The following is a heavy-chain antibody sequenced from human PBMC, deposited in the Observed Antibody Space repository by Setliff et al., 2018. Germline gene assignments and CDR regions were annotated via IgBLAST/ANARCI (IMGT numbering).Heavy chain of an antibody. J-gene: IGHJ4*02. Sequence: SETLSLTCSVSGGSMSFYYWSWIRQPPGKGLEWIGYIYYNGSTDSNPSLKSRVAISIDTSKNEFSLNLRSVTAADTAVYYCARGRGEMDSWGQGTLVTVSS. CDR1: GGSMSFYY. CDR3: ARGRGEMDS. V-gene: IGHV4-59*01. D-gene: IGHD3-10*01. CDR2: IYYNGST.